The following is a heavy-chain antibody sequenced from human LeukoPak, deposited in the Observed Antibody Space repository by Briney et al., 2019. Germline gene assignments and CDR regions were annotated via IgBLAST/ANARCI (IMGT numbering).Heavy chain of an antibody. J-gene: IGHJ3*02. Sequence: PGGSLRLSCAASGFTFSSYNMNWVRQAPGKGLEWIGSIYYSGSTYYNPSLKSRVTISVDTSKNQFSLKLSSVTAADTAMYYCARRLEGSRWWNDAFDIWGQGTMVTVSS. D-gene: IGHD6-13*01. CDR2: IYYSGST. CDR3: ARRLEGSRWWNDAFDI. CDR1: GFTFSSYN. V-gene: IGHV4-39*01.